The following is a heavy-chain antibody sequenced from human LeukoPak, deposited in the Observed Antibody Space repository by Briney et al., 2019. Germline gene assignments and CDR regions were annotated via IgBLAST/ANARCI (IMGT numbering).Heavy chain of an antibody. Sequence: GGSLRLSCAASGFTVSSNYMSWVRQAPGKGLEWVSVIYSGGATYYADSVKGRFTTSRHNSKNTLYLQMNSLRPEDTAVYYCASMGPTGYFYGLDVWGQGTTVTVSS. J-gene: IGHJ6*02. D-gene: IGHD2/OR15-2a*01. CDR1: GFTVSSNY. V-gene: IGHV3-53*04. CDR2: IYSGGAT. CDR3: ASMGPTGYFYGLDV.